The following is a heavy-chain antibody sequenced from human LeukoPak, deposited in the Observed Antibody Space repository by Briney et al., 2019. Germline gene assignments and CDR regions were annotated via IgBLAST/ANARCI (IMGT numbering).Heavy chain of an antibody. Sequence: SETLSLTCTVSGGSISSSYWSWIRQPPGKALEWIGYIYYSGSTNNNPSFKSRVAISVDTPKNQFSLKLSSVTAADTAVYYCATWGIAVAGTFDYWGQGTLVTVST. V-gene: IGHV4-59*08. CDR3: ATWGIAVAGTFDY. CDR1: GGSISSSY. CDR2: IYYSGST. D-gene: IGHD6-19*01. J-gene: IGHJ4*02.